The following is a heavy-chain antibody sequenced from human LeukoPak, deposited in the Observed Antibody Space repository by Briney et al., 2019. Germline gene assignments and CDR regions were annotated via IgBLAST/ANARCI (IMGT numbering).Heavy chain of an antibody. CDR3: ARIPVPRPRGAFDI. Sequence: GGSLRLSCAASGFTFSDYYMSWIRQAPGKGLEWVSYISSSSSYTNYADSVKGRFTISRDNAKNSLYLQMNSLRAEDTAVYYCARIPVPRPRGAFDIWGQGTMVTVSS. V-gene: IGHV3-11*06. CDR1: GFTFSDYY. CDR2: ISSSSSYT. J-gene: IGHJ3*02.